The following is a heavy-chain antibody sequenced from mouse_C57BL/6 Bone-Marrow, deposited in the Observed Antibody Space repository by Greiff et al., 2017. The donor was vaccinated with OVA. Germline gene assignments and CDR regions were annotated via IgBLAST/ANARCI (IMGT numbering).Heavy chain of an antibody. CDR2: ISDGGSYT. D-gene: IGHD1-1*01. CDR3: ARDYYYGSSLYYFDY. Sequence: EVKLVESGGGLVKPGGSLKLSCAASGFTFSSYAMSWVRQTPEKRLEWVATISDGGSYTYYPDNVTGRFTISRDNAKNNLYLQMSHLKSEDTAMYYCARDYYYGSSLYYFDYWGQGTTLTVSS. V-gene: IGHV5-4*01. J-gene: IGHJ2*01. CDR1: GFTFSSYA.